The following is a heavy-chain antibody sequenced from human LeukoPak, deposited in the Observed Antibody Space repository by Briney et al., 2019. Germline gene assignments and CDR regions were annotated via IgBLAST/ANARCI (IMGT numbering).Heavy chain of an antibody. V-gene: IGHV3-9*03. CDR1: GFTFDDYA. D-gene: IGHD3-16*01. CDR2: ITWNSDNI. CDR3: AKGGGGRLIYYYYMDV. J-gene: IGHJ6*03. Sequence: QTGGSLRLSCAASGFTFDDYAMHWVRQAPGKVLEWVSGITWNSDNIEYADSVKGRFTISRDNAKNSLYLQMNSLRAEDMALYYCAKGGGGRLIYYYYMDVWGKGTTVTVSS.